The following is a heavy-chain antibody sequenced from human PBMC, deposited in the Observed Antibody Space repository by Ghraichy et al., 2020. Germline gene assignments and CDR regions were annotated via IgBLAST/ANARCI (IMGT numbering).Heavy chain of an antibody. CDR2: INPSGGST. D-gene: IGHD3-22*01. CDR1: RYTFTSYY. CDR3: ARDYRLTMNLILSSGYYKY. V-gene: IGHV1-46*01. J-gene: IGHJ4*02. Sequence: ASVKVSCKASRYTFTSYYMHWVRQAPGQGLEWMGIINPSGGSTSYAQKFQGRVTMTRDTSTSTVYMELSSLRSEDTAVYYCARDYRLTMNLILSSGYYKYWGQGTLVTVSS.